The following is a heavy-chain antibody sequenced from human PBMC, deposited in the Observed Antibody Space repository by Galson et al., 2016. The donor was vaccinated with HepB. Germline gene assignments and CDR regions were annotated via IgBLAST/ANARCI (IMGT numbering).Heavy chain of an antibody. D-gene: IGHD3-3*01. Sequence: SLRLSCAASGFTFSSHTMTWVRQAPGKGLEWVSSISGDGLFIYYADSVRGRFTISRDNAKNSLYLQMNSLRGEDTAVYYCAKDFWDLRGGHYYYGMDFWGQGTTVTVSS. CDR3: AKDFWDLRGGHYYYGMDF. CDR2: ISGDGLFI. V-gene: IGHV3-21*01. CDR1: GFTFSSHT. J-gene: IGHJ6*02.